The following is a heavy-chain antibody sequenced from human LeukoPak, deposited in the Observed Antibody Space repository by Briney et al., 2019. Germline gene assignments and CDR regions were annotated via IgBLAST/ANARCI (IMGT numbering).Heavy chain of an antibody. Sequence: ASVKVSCKASGYTFTSYGISWVRQAPGQGLEWMGWISAHNGNTNYAQKLQGRVTMTTDTSTSTAYMELRSLRSDDTAVYYCARSRYDFWSGYYPYWGQGTLVTVSS. CDR3: ARSRYDFWSGYYPY. J-gene: IGHJ4*02. CDR2: ISAHNGNT. V-gene: IGHV1-18*01. CDR1: GYTFTSYG. D-gene: IGHD3-3*01.